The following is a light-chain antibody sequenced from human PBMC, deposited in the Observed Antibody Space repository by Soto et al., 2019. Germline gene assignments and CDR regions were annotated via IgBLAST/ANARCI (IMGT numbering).Light chain of an antibody. CDR1: SSDVGSYSL. Sequence: QSALTQPASVSGSPGQSITISCTGSSSDVGSYSLVSWYQQHPDTAPKLIIYEVSRRPSGISSRFSGSKSGNTASLKISGLQGEDEADYHCCSYAGSGTVVFGGGTKLTVL. CDR3: CSYAGSGTVV. V-gene: IGLV2-23*02. CDR2: EVS. J-gene: IGLJ2*01.